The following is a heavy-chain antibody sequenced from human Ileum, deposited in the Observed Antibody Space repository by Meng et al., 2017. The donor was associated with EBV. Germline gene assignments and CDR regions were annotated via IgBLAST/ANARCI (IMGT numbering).Heavy chain of an antibody. J-gene: IGHJ5*02. CDR2: INHSEAT. V-gene: IGHV4-34*01. Sequence: QVERQQWGAGLLKPSAPLSLTYTFYGGAFSGYYWTCGQRPPGKGLEWIDEINHSEATNFNACLNSRTTTSTDTSNKQLIMLRSDHTAADSCVYYCARANDYSLHPWGQGTLVTVSS. CDR3: ARANDYSLHP. D-gene: IGHD2-15*01. CDR1: GGAFSGYY.